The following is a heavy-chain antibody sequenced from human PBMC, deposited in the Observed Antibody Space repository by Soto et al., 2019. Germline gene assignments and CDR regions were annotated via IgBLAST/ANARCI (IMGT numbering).Heavy chain of an antibody. V-gene: IGHV3-49*03. D-gene: IGHD3-10*01. J-gene: IGHJ6*02. CDR1: GFTCGDYA. Sequence: GGSLTLSCTASGFTCGDYAMSWFRQAPGRGLEWVGFIRSKPYDGTTEYAASAKGRFTISRDDSKSIAYLQMNSLKTEDTAVYYCAKDLFSMVRGASYYSYGMDVWGQGTTVTVSS. CDR3: AKDLFSMVRGASYYSYGMDV. CDR2: IRSKPYDGTT.